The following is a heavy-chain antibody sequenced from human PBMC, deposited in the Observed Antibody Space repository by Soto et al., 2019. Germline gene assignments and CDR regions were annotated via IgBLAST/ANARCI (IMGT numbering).Heavy chain of an antibody. V-gene: IGHV3-11*06. D-gene: IGHD3-3*02. J-gene: IGHJ4*02. Sequence: GGSLRLSCAASGFTFSDYYMSWIRQAPGKGLEWVSYISSSSYTNYADSVKGRFTISRDNAKNSLYLQMNSLRAEDTAVYYCARDWSTAFPPGAPGYWGQGTLVTVSS. CDR3: ARDWSTAFPPGAPGY. CDR2: ISSSSYT. CDR1: GFTFSDYY.